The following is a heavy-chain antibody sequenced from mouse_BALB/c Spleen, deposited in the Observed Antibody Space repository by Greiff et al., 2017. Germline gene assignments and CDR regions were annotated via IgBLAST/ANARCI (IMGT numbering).Heavy chain of an antibody. CDR2: IWAGGST. CDR3: ARDEYGSSYLFAY. Sequence: VKLMESGPGLVAPSQSLSITCTVSGFSLTSYGVHWVRQPPGKGLEWLGVIWAGGSTNYNSALMSRLSISKDNSKSQVFLKMNSLQTDDTAMYYCARDEYGSSYLFAYWGQGTLVTVSA. D-gene: IGHD1-1*01. V-gene: IGHV2-9*02. J-gene: IGHJ3*01. CDR1: GFSLTSYG.